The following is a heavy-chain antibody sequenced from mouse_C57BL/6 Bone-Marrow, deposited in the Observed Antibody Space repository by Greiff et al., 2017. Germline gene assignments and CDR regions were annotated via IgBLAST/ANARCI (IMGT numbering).Heavy chain of an antibody. J-gene: IGHJ3*01. Sequence: QVQLKQSGAELARPGASVKLSCKASGYTFTSYGISWVKQRTGQGLEWIGEIYPRSGNTYYNEKFKGKATLTADKSSSTAYMELRSLTSEDSAVYFCAIDGYSFAYWGQGTLVTVSA. D-gene: IGHD2-3*01. V-gene: IGHV1-81*01. CDR3: AIDGYSFAY. CDR1: GYTFTSYG. CDR2: IYPRSGNT.